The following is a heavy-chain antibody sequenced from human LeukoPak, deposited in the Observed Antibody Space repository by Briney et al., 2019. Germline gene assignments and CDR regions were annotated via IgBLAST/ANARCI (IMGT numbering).Heavy chain of an antibody. CDR2: IKQDGSEK. V-gene: IGHV3-7*01. CDR3: ARGLAAAGTSPNAY. D-gene: IGHD6-13*01. Sequence: PXGSLRLSCAASGFTFSSYWMSWVRQAPGKGLEWVANIKQDGSEKYYVDSVKGRFTISRDNAKNSLYLQMNSLRAEDTAVYYCARGLAAAGTSPNAYWGQGTLVTVSS. J-gene: IGHJ4*02. CDR1: GFTFSSYW.